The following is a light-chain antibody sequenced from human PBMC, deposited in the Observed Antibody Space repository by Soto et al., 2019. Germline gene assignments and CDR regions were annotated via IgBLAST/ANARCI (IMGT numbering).Light chain of an antibody. CDR1: QGISNY. CDR2: GAS. CDR3: QKYNSAPWT. V-gene: IGKV1-27*01. J-gene: IGKJ1*01. Sequence: DIQMTQSPSSLSASVGDRVTITCRASQGISNYLAWYQQEPGKVPKVLIYGASTLQSGVPSRFSGSRSGTDFTLTISSLQPEDVATYYCQKYNSAPWTFGQGTKVEIE.